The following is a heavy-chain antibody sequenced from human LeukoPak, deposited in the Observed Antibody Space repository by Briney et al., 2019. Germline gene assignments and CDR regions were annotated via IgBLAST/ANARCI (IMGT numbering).Heavy chain of an antibody. V-gene: IGHV3-66*01. CDR2: IYSGGST. J-gene: IGHJ4*02. CDR1: GFTVSSNY. D-gene: IGHD4-17*01. Sequence: HTGGSLRLSCAASGFTVSSNYMSWVRQAPGKGLEWVSVIYSGGSTYYADSVKGRFTISRDNAKNSLYLQMNSLRAEDTAVYYCAGGLRRLTGYWGQGTLVTVSS. CDR3: AGGLRRLTGY.